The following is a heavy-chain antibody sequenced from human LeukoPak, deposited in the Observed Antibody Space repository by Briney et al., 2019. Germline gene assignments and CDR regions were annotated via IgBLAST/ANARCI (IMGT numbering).Heavy chain of an antibody. V-gene: IGHV3-9*01. Sequence: GGSLRLSCAASGFTFYDYAMLWVRHAPGKGLEWVSGISWDSRNIVYAASVKGRFTTSRDNGKNSLYLQMNSLRPDDTALYYCARGNRDTSGFYFYYGMDVWGPGSTVTVSS. CDR2: ISWDSRNI. D-gene: IGHD6-19*01. J-gene: IGHJ6*02. CDR1: GFTFYDYA. CDR3: ARGNRDTSGFYFYYGMDV.